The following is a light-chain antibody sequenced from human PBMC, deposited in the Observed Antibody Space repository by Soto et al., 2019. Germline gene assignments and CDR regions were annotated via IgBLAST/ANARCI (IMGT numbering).Light chain of an antibody. J-gene: IGLJ2*01. CDR3: QSYDSSLSVVV. CDR2: GNS. V-gene: IGLV1-40*01. Sequence: QSVLTQPPSVSGAPGQRVTISCTGSSSNIGAGYDVHWYQQLPGTAPKLLIYGNSNRTSGVPDRFSGSKSGTSASLAITGLQDEDEADYYCQSYDSSLSVVVFGGGTKLTVL. CDR1: SSNIGAGYD.